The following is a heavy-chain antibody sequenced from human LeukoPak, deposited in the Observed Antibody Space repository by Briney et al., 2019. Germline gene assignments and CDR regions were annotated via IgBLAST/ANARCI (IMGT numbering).Heavy chain of an antibody. Sequence: PGRSLRLSCAASGFTFDDYAMHWVRQVPGKGLEWVSGISWNSGSIGYGDSVKGRFTISRDNAKNSLYLQMNSLRAEDTALYYCAKQTEDYSDSSYGYYFDYWGQGTLVTVSS. CDR2: ISWNSGSI. CDR3: AKQTEDYSDSSYGYYFDY. J-gene: IGHJ4*02. V-gene: IGHV3-9*01. D-gene: IGHD3-22*01. CDR1: GFTFDDYA.